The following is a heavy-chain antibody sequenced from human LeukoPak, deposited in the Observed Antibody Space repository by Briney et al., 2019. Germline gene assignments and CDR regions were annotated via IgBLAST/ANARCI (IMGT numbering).Heavy chain of an antibody. CDR1: GASIRSSTHY. CDR3: SRRGTTSSIGWFDP. Sequence: SETLSLTCSVSGASIRSSTHYWAWLRHAPGTGLEWVGSIFYSGDTYYNPSLRSRLTIAVDTSKNQFSLNLASVTASHTGTYFCSRRGTTSSIGWFDPWGQGSPVIVSS. D-gene: IGHD3-16*01. CDR2: IFYSGDT. V-gene: IGHV4-39*01. J-gene: IGHJ5*02.